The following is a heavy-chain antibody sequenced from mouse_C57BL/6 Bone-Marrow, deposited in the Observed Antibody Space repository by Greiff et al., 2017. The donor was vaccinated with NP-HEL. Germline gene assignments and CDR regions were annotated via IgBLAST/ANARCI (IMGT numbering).Heavy chain of an antibody. J-gene: IGHJ3*01. D-gene: IGHD1-1*01. Sequence: EVQLVESGGGLVKPGGSLKLSCAASGFTFSDYGMHWVRQAPEKGLEWVAYISSGSSTIYYADTVKGRFPISRDNAKNTLFLQMTSLRSEDTAMYYCARPVYYGSSYASFAYWGQGTLVTVSA. CDR1: GFTFSDYG. CDR3: ARPVYYGSSYASFAY. CDR2: ISSGSSTI. V-gene: IGHV5-17*01.